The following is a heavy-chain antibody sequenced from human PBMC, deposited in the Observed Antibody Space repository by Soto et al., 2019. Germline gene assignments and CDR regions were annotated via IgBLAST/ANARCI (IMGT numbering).Heavy chain of an antibody. CDR3: AKDHCSSWYDRDY. Sequence: EVQLLESGGGLVQPGGSLRLSCAASGFTFSNYAVTWVRQAPGKGLEWVSTISGSGGSTYYADSVKGRFTISRDNSKNTLYMQMNSLRAEDTAVYYCAKDHCSSWYDRDYWGQGTLVTVSS. CDR2: ISGSGGST. V-gene: IGHV3-23*01. D-gene: IGHD6-13*01. J-gene: IGHJ4*02. CDR1: GFTFSNYA.